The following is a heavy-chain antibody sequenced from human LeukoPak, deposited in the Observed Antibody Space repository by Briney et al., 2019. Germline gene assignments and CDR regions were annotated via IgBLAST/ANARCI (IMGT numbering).Heavy chain of an antibody. V-gene: IGHV4-61*02. CDR3: ARGGTLFTFFDS. Sequence: SETLSLTCTESGGSISSDDYYWNWIRQPAGRGLEWIGRIYIIGNTMYNPSLESRVRMSIDTSKNQVSLTVKSVTAADTAVYYCARGGTLFTFFDSWGQGTLVTVSS. CDR1: GGSISSDDYY. CDR2: IYIIGNT. J-gene: IGHJ4*02.